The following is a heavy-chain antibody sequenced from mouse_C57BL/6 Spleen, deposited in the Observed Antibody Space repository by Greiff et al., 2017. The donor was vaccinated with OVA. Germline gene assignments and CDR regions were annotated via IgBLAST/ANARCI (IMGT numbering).Heavy chain of an antibody. CDR1: GYSFTGYF. CDR3: ARGITTVVDWYFDV. Sequence: VQLKESGPELVKPGDSVKISCKASGYSFTGYFMNWVMQSHGKSLEWIGRINPYNGDTFYNQKFKGKATLTVDKSSSTAHMELRSLTSEDSAVYYCARGITTVVDWYFDVWGTGTTVTVSS. CDR2: INPYNGDT. J-gene: IGHJ1*03. D-gene: IGHD1-1*01. V-gene: IGHV1-20*01.